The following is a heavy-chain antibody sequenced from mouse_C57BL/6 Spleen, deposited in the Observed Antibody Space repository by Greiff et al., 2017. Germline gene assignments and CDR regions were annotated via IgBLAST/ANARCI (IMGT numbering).Heavy chain of an antibody. CDR2: INPSSGYT. D-gene: IGHD4-1*02. CDR1: GYTFTSYW. Sequence: VQLQQSGAELAKPGASVKLSCKASGYTFTSYWMHWVKQRPGQGLEWIGYINPSSGYTKYNQKFKGKATLTADKSSSTAYMELRSLTSEDSAVYFCATTGTDYWGQGTTLTVSS. V-gene: IGHV1-7*01. J-gene: IGHJ2*01. CDR3: ATTGTDY.